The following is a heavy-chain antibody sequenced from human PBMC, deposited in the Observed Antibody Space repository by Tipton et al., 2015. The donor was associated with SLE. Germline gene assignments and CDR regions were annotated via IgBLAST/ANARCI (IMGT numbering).Heavy chain of an antibody. V-gene: IGHV4-34*01. CDR2: INHSGST. D-gene: IGHD3-10*01. CDR3: ARVSGEYYYYYMDV. CDR1: GGSFSGYY. J-gene: IGHJ6*03. Sequence: LRLSCAVYGGSFSGYYWSWIRQPPGKGLEWIGEINHSGSTNYNPSLKSRVTISVDTSKNQFSLKLSSVTAADTAVYYCARVSGEYYYYYMDVWGKGTTVTVSS.